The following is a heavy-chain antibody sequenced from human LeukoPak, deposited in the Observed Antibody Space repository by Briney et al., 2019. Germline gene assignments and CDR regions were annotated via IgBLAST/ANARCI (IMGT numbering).Heavy chain of an antibody. CDR2: IYYSGST. J-gene: IGHJ5*02. Sequence: SETLSLTCTVSGGSISSGGYYWSWIRQHPGKGLEWIGYIYYSGSTYYHPSLKSRVTISVDTSKNQFSLKLSSVTAADTAVYYCARGGCSSTSCYPRFNWFDPWGQGTLVTVSS. V-gene: IGHV4-31*03. D-gene: IGHD2-2*01. CDR3: ARGGCSSTSCYPRFNWFDP. CDR1: GGSISSGGYY.